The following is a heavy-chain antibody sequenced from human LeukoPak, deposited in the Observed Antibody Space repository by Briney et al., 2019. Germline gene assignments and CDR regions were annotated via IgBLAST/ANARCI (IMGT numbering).Heavy chain of an antibody. Sequence: GGSLRLSCAASGFTFSSYAMSWVRQAPGKGLEWVSAISGSGGSTYYADSVKGRFTISRDNSKNTLYLQTNSLRAEDTAVYYCAKHYPAEGSMVRGVIGSSWFDPWGQGTLVTVSS. CDR3: AKHYPAEGSMVRGVIGSSWFDP. CDR1: GFTFSSYA. V-gene: IGHV3-23*01. D-gene: IGHD3-10*01. J-gene: IGHJ5*02. CDR2: ISGSGGST.